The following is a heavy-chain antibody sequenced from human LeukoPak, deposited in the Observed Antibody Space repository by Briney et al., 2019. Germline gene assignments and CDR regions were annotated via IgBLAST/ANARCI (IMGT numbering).Heavy chain of an antibody. J-gene: IGHJ5*02. CDR1: GGSISSSSYY. CDR2: MYHSGST. D-gene: IGHD3-10*01. V-gene: IGHV4-39*02. CDR3: ARRYYYVSGSYYNHFDP. Sequence: PSETLSLTCTVFGGSISSSSYYWGWIRQPPGKGLEWIWSMYHSGSTYYNPSLKSRVTISVDTSKNHFSLKLSSVTAADTAVYYCARRYYYVSGSYYNHFDPWGQGTLVTVSS.